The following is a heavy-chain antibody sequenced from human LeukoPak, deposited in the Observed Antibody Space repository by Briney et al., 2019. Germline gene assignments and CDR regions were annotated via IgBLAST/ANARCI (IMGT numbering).Heavy chain of an antibody. Sequence: GGSLRLSCAASGFTFSSYGMHWVRQAPGKGLEWVAVIWYDGSNKYYADSVKGRFTISRDNSKSTLYLQMNSLRAEDTAVYYCARERRYCSGGSCYSTFFDYWGQGTLVTVSS. J-gene: IGHJ4*02. CDR3: ARERRYCSGGSCYSTFFDY. D-gene: IGHD2-15*01. V-gene: IGHV3-33*01. CDR1: GFTFSSYG. CDR2: IWYDGSNK.